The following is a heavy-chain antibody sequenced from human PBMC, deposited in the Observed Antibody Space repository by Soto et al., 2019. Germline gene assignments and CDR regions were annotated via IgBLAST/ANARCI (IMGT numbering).Heavy chain of an antibody. CDR2: IKQDGSEK. V-gene: IGHV3-7*03. J-gene: IGHJ3*02. D-gene: IGHD6-25*01. CDR1: VFTFSRYW. CDR3: ARDWVLQRLGVGAFDI. Sequence: RGSLRLSCSASVFTFSRYWMSWFRQAPGKGLEWVANIKQDGSEKYYVDSVKGRFTISRDNAKNSLYLQMNSLRAEDTAVYYCARDWVLQRLGVGAFDIWGQGTMVTVS.